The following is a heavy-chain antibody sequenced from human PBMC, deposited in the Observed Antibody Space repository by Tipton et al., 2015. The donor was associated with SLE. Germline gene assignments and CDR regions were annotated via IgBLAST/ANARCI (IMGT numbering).Heavy chain of an antibody. CDR3: VKDIGTVTAALGF. D-gene: IGHD4-17*01. Sequence: SLRLSCAASGFTFRTYWMTWVRQAPGKGLEWVASIKEDESEKSYVDSVKGRFTISRDNAKNSLYLQMNSLRAEDTALYYCVKDIGTVTAALGFWGQGTLVTVSS. J-gene: IGHJ4*02. CDR2: IKEDESEK. CDR1: GFTFRTYW. V-gene: IGHV3-7*03.